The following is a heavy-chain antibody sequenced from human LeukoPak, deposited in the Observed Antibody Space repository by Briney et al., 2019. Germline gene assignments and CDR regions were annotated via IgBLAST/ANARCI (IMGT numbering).Heavy chain of an antibody. D-gene: IGHD3-10*01. CDR1: GFTFSSYG. CDR3: ANMLLWFGESPSF. J-gene: IGHJ4*02. CDR2: ISGSGGST. Sequence: PGGSLRLSCAASGFTFSSYGMSWVRQAPGKGLEWVSAISGSGGSTYYADSVKGRFTISRDNSKNTLYLQMNSLRAEDTAVYYCANMLLWFGESPSFWGQGTLVTVSS. V-gene: IGHV3-23*01.